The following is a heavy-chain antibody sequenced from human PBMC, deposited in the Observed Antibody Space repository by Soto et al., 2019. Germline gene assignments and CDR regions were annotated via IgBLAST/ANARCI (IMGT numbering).Heavy chain of an antibody. CDR3: AQLGLMTFSHKHYFNH. CDR1: GFSFDNYG. V-gene: IGHV3-23*01. D-gene: IGHD3-16*01. Sequence: GGSLRLSCVASGFSFDNYGMSWVRQAPGEGLEWVSAIKSDGTSTYYAASVEDRFTTSRDNSKNTLYLQLNSLRAEDTAVYYCAQLGLMTFSHKHYFNHWGRGTLVTVSS. CDR2: IKSDGTST. J-gene: IGHJ4*02.